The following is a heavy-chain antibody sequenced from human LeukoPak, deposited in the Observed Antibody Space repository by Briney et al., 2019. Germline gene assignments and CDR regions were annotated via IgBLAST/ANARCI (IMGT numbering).Heavy chain of an antibody. CDR2: IYYSGST. J-gene: IGHJ5*02. CDR1: GGSISSYY. Sequence: ASETLSLTCTVSGGSISSYYWSWIRQPPGKGLEWIGYIYYSGSTNYNPSLKSRVTISVDTSKNQFSLKLSSVTAADTAVYYCAREIRGDYYDRWFDPWGQGTLVTVSS. CDR3: AREIRGDYYDRWFDP. V-gene: IGHV4-59*01. D-gene: IGHD3-22*01.